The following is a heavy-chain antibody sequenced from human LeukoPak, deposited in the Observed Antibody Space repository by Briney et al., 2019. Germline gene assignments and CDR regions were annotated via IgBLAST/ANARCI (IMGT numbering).Heavy chain of an antibody. J-gene: IGHJ4*02. CDR1: GYTFTDYY. D-gene: IGHD3-10*01. Sequence: VSVKVSCKTSGYTFTDYYIHWVRQAPGQGLEWMGWIDPNSGGTNYAQKFQGRVTMTRDTSISTAYMEVRRMRSDDTALYYCARDGVVRGVIIYWGQVTPVTVSS. CDR2: IDPNSGGT. CDR3: ARDGVVRGVIIY. V-gene: IGHV1-2*02.